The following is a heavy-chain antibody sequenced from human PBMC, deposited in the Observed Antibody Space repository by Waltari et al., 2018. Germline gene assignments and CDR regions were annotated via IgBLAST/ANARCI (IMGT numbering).Heavy chain of an antibody. CDR1: GFTFSNPW. V-gene: IGHV3-15*07. CDR2: IKSKTDGGTT. CDR3: TTDQWLVGGAFDY. D-gene: IGHD6-19*01. Sequence: EVQLVESGGGLVKPGGSLRLSWAAFGFTFSNPWLTWVRQAPGKGLEWVGRIKSKTDGGTTDYAAPVKGRFTISRDDSKNTLYLQMNSLKTEDTAVYYCTTDQWLVGGAFDYWGQGTLVTVSS. J-gene: IGHJ4*02.